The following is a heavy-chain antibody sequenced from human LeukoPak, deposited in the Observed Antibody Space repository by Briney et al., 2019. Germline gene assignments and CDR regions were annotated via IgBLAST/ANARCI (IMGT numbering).Heavy chain of an antibody. CDR1: GFTFNSYA. V-gene: IGHV3-23*01. J-gene: IGHJ5*02. CDR2: ISGSGSHA. CDR3: GSGPVGTTVP. D-gene: IGHD1-1*01. Sequence: HPGGSLRLSCAASGFTFNSYAMGWTRQAPGQGLEWVSAISGSGSHANYAESVKGRFTISRDNSKNTLYLQMHSLIAADTAVYYCGSGPVGTTVPWGQGTLVTVSS.